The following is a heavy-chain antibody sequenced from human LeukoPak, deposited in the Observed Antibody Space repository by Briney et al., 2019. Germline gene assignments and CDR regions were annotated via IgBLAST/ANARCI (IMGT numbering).Heavy chain of an antibody. CDR2: ISYDGSNK. V-gene: IGHV3-30*04. J-gene: IGHJ4*02. D-gene: IGHD3-22*01. CDR1: GFTFSSYA. CDR3: ARGAYYYDTSGYFDY. Sequence: PGGSLRLSCAASGFTFSSYAMHWVRQAPGEGLEWVAVISYDGSNKYYADSVKGRFTISRDNSKNTLYLQMNSLRAEDTAVYYCARGAYYYDTSGYFDYWGQGTLVTVSS.